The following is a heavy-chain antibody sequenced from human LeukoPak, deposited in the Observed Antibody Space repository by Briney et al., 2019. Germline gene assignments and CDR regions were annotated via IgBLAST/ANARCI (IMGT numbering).Heavy chain of an antibody. D-gene: IGHD4-17*01. Sequence: GGSLRLSCGASGFTFSNYGMHWVRQAPGKGLEWVAFIWYDGGHQVYADSVKGRFVISRDNSKNTLYLQMNSLRADDTAVYFCAKDGIATVTTPFYFDHWGQGTLVTVSS. CDR2: IWYDGGHQ. J-gene: IGHJ4*02. CDR3: AKDGIATVTTPFYFDH. V-gene: IGHV3-30*02. CDR1: GFTFSNYG.